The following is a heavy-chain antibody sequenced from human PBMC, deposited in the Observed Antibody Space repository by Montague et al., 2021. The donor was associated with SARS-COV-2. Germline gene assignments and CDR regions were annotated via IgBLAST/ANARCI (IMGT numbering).Heavy chain of an antibody. V-gene: IGHV4-34*01. J-gene: IGHJ6*03. CDR3: ARLGDGVVPSPILWVGPYYSYYYMGV. D-gene: IGHD3-10*01. CDR2: IHHGGST. Sequence: SETLSLTCAVHGGSFSTYSWNWIRQPPGKGLEWIGEIHHGGSTNYNPSLKSRVIISADTSKNQFSLKLTPVAAADTAVYYCARLGDGVVPSPILWVGPYYSYYYMGVWGKGTTVTVSS. CDR1: GGSFSTYS.